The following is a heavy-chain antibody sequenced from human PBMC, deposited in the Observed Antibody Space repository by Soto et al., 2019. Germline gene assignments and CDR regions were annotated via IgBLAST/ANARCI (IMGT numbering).Heavy chain of an antibody. CDR2: ISANNGNT. D-gene: IGHD3-10*01. CDR3: ARAPRGSGYYYNIY. CDR1: AYTFTNYG. J-gene: IGHJ4*02. V-gene: IGHV1-18*01. Sequence: QVQLVQSGAEVKKPGASVKISCKASAYTFTNYGITWVRQAPGQGLEWMGWISANNGNTNYAQKFQDRVTMTTDTSTSTAYMELRSLISDDTAVYYCARAPRGSGYYYNIYWGQGTLVTVSS.